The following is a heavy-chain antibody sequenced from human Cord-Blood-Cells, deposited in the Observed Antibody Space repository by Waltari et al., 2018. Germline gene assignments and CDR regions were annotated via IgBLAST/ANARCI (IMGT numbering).Heavy chain of an antibody. J-gene: IGHJ5*02. CDR2: IYPGDSDT. Sequence: EVQLVQSGAEVKKPGESLKISCKGSGHSFTSYWIGWVRQMPGKGLEWMGIIYPGDSDTRYSPSFQGQVTISADKSISTAYLQWSSLKASDTAMYYCARSAGYSSSSEYNWFDPWGQGTLVTVSS. V-gene: IGHV5-51*01. CDR3: ARSAGYSSSSEYNWFDP. D-gene: IGHD6-6*01. CDR1: GHSFTSYW.